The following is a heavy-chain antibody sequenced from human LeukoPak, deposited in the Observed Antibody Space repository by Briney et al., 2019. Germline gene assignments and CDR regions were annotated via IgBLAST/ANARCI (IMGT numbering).Heavy chain of an antibody. CDR2: INHSGST. Sequence: PSETLSLTCAVYAGSFSGHYWGRLRQPPGKGLEWIGEINHSGSTNYNPSLKSRVTISVDTSKNQFSLKLSSVTAADTAVYYCASGVGAASDYYYYMDVWGKGTTVTVSS. J-gene: IGHJ6*03. CDR1: AGSFSGHY. CDR3: ASGVGAASDYYYYMDV. D-gene: IGHD2-15*01. V-gene: IGHV4-34*01.